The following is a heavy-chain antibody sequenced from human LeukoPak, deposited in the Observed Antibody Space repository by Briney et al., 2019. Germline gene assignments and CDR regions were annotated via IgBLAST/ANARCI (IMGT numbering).Heavy chain of an antibody. V-gene: IGHV4-59*01. D-gene: IGHD1-26*01. J-gene: IGHJ2*01. CDR3: AREGPLLGFDL. Sequence: SETLSLTCTVSGGSISSYYWSWIRQPPVKGLEWIGYIYYSGSTNYNPSLKSRVTISVDTSKNQFSLKLSSVTAADTAVYYCAREGPLLGFDLWGRGTLVTVSS. CDR1: GGSISSYY. CDR2: IYYSGST.